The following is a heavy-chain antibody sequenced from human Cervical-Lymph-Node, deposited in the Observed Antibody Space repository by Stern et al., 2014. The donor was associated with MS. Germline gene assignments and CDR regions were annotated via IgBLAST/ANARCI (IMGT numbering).Heavy chain of an antibody. D-gene: IGHD3-22*01. J-gene: IGHJ3*01. CDR2: MNPDGVTT. CDR1: GYTFRNHD. V-gene: IGHV1-8*01. CDR3: ARGGLYERGGYYDSLDF. Sequence: VQLVESGAEVKKPGASVKVSCKASGYTFRNHDINWVRQAPGQGLEWMGWMNPDGVTTGYGQRFQGRVTMTRDLSTDTAYMELSRLTSEDTAIYYCARGGLYERGGYYDSLDFWGHGTMVTVSS.